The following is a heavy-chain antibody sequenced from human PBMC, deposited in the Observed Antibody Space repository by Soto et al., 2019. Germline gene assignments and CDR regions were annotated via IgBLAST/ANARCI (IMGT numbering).Heavy chain of an antibody. J-gene: IGHJ4*02. V-gene: IGHV3-30*15. CDR1: GFTFSSYA. CDR3: AITSVADASFDY. D-gene: IGHD4-4*01. CDR2: ISYDGSET. Sequence: GWSLRLSCAASGFTFSSYAMSWVRQAPGKGLEWVAFISYDGSETFYADSVKGRFTISRDNSKSTLFLHMSSLKNEDTAVYYCAITSVADASFDYWGQGTLVTVSS.